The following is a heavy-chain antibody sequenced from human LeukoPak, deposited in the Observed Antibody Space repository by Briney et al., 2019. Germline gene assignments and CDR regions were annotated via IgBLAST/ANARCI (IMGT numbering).Heavy chain of an antibody. Sequence: SQTLSLTCTVSGGSISSGDYYWSWIRQPPGKGLEWIGYIYYSGSTYYNPSLKSRVTISVNTSKNQFALKLSSVTDADTAVYYCARGYGSGGYRFDYWGQGTLVTVSS. V-gene: IGHV4-30-4*01. CDR2: IYYSGST. J-gene: IGHJ4*02. D-gene: IGHD3-10*01. CDR3: ARGYGSGGYRFDY. CDR1: GGSISSGDYY.